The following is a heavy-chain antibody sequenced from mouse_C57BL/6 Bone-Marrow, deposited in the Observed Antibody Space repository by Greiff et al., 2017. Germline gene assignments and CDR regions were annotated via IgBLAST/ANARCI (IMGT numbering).Heavy chain of an antibody. J-gene: IGHJ4*01. Sequence: QVQLQQPGAELVKPGASVKLSCKASGYTFTSYWMQWVKQRPGQALEWIGEIDPSDSYTNYNQKFKGKATLTVDTSSSTAYLQLSSLTSEDSAVYYCARDLYYGNYDYAMDYWGQGTSVTVSS. D-gene: IGHD2-1*01. V-gene: IGHV1-50*01. CDR3: ARDLYYGNYDYAMDY. CDR1: GYTFTSYW. CDR2: IDPSDSYT.